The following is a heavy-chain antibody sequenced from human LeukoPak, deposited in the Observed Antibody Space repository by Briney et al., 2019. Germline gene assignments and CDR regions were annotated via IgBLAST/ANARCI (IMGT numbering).Heavy chain of an antibody. V-gene: IGHV1-24*01. D-gene: IGHD6-6*01. CDR1: GYTLTELS. J-gene: IGHJ4*02. CDR2: FDPEDGET. Sequence: ASVKVSCKVSGYTLTELSMHWVRQAPGKGLEWMGGFDPEDGETIYAQKFQGRVTMTEDTSTDTAYMELSSLRSEDTAVYYCARGPTPEYSRSGEFDYWGQGTLVTVSS. CDR3: ARGPTPEYSRSGEFDY.